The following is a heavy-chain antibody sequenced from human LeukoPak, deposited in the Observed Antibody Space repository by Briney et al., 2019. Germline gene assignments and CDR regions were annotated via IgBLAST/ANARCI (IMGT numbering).Heavy chain of an antibody. Sequence: PGRSLRLSCAASGFTFSDFAMHWVRQAPGKGLEWVAYIWADGSHKYYGDSVQDRVTISRDKSKNTVDLQMNSLRAEDTAVYYCARDGQRGYDFDFWGQGTLVTVSS. CDR1: GFTFSDFA. CDR2: IWADGSHK. V-gene: IGHV3-33*01. D-gene: IGHD5-12*01. J-gene: IGHJ4*02. CDR3: ARDGQRGYDFDF.